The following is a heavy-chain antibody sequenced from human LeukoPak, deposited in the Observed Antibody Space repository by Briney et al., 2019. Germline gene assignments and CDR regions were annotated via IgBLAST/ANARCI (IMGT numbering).Heavy chain of an antibody. CDR1: GFTFSSYA. J-gene: IGHJ6*02. D-gene: IGHD4-11*01. CDR2: ISYDGSNK. CDR3: ARAPRLHLLYGMDV. Sequence: GGSLRLSCAASGFTFSSYAVHWVRQAPGKGLEGVAVISYDGSNKYYADSVKGRFTISRDNSKNTLNLQMNSLRAEDTAGYYCARAPRLHLLYGMDVWGQGTTVTVSS. V-gene: IGHV3-30*04.